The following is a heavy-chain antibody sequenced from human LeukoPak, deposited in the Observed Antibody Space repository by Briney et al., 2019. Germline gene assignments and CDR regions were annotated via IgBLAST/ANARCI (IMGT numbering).Heavy chain of an antibody. V-gene: IGHV4-34*01. CDR1: GGSFSGYY. CDR3: ARGIVGATALGIFDY. CDR2: INHSGST. Sequence: SETLSLTCAVYGGSFSGYYWSWIRQPPGKGLEWIGEINHSGSTNYNPSLKSRVTISVDTSKNQFALKLSAVTAADTAVSSCARGIVGATALGIFDYWGQGTLVTVSS. D-gene: IGHD1-26*01. J-gene: IGHJ4*02.